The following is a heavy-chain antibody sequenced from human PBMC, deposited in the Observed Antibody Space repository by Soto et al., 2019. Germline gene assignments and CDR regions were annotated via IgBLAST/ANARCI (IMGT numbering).Heavy chain of an antibody. Sequence: ESLKMCFQFSGYTLTIYWIGWVRQIPGKGLEWMGIIYPSDSDTRYSPSFQGQVTISADQSINTAYLQWDSLKASDTAIYYCARPANTVADHFDLWGQGTPVTVSS. CDR3: ARPANTVADHFDL. J-gene: IGHJ4*02. CDR1: GYTLTIYW. D-gene: IGHD4-17*01. V-gene: IGHV5-51*01. CDR2: IYPSDSDT.